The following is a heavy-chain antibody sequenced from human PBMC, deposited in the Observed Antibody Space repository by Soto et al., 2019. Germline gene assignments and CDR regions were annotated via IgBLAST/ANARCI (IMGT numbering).Heavy chain of an antibody. V-gene: IGHV4-4*07. CDR2: IFSSGST. CDR3: ARKGSYCAYNFAHGIQLWSFDC. CDR1: GGSINTFY. Sequence: PSETLSLTCTVSGGSINTFYWSWVRQPAGKGLEWIGRIFSSGSTSFNPSRESRVAMSVDPSTNRFSINLRSVTAADMAVYYCARKGSYCAYNFAHGIQLWSFDCWGQGALVTVSS. J-gene: IGHJ4*02. D-gene: IGHD5-18*01.